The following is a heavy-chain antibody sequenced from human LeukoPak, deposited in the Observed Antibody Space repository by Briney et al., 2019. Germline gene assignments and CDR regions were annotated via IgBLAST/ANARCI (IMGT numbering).Heavy chain of an antibody. D-gene: IGHD3-10*01. Sequence: GGSLRLSCAASGFTFSDYYMSWIRQAPGKGLEWVSYINSRGSSIYYADSVKGRFTISRDNAKNSLYLQMNSLRAEDTAVYYCARASITIYYYYMDVWGKGTTVTVSS. CDR3: ARASITIYYYYMDV. CDR1: GFTFSDYY. CDR2: INSRGSSI. J-gene: IGHJ6*03. V-gene: IGHV3-11*04.